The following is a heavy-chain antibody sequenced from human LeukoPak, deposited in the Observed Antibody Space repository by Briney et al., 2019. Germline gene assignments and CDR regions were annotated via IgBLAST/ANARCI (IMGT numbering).Heavy chain of an antibody. Sequence: GGSLRLSCAASGFTFIAYSMNWVRQSPGKGLEWVSSISSSSAYLYYADSVKGRFTISRDNSKNTLYLQMNSLRAEDTAVYYCAKVLGAASSGWLEVYRYWGQGTLVTVSS. V-gene: IGHV3-21*04. CDR3: AKVLGAASSGWLEVYRY. CDR1: GFTFIAYS. CDR2: ISSSSAYL. D-gene: IGHD6-19*01. J-gene: IGHJ4*02.